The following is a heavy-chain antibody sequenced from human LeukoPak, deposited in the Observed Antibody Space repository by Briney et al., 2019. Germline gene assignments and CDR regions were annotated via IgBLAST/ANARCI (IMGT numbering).Heavy chain of an antibody. Sequence: GEPLKISCKGSGYSFTSYWIGWVRQMPGKGLEWMGLIYPGDSDAIYSASFRGQVTLSADRSIGTAYLQWSSLKASDSAMYYCARTTSSGYNWYDSWGQGTQVIVSS. CDR2: IYPGDSDA. CDR3: ARTTSSGYNWYDS. D-gene: IGHD3-10*01. CDR1: GYSFTSYW. J-gene: IGHJ5*01. V-gene: IGHV5-51*01.